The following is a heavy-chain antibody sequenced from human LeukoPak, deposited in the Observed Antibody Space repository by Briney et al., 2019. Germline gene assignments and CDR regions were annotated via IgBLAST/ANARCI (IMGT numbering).Heavy chain of an antibody. V-gene: IGHV4-4*07. CDR2: IYTSGST. D-gene: IGHD6-19*01. Sequence: SETLSLTCTVSGGSISSYYWSWIRQPAGKGLEWIGRIYTSGSTNYNPSLKSRVTISVDTSKNQFSLKLSSVTAADTAVYYCARYSSSSGPFDYWGQGILVTVSS. CDR1: GGSISSYY. CDR3: ARYSSSSGPFDY. J-gene: IGHJ4*02.